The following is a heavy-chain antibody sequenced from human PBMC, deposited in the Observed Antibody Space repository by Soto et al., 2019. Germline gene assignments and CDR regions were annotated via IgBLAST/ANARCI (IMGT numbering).Heavy chain of an antibody. D-gene: IGHD3-22*01. V-gene: IGHV3-23*01. Sequence: GGSLRLSCAASGFTFSSYAMSWVRQAPGKGLEWVSAISGSGGSTNYADSVKGRFTISRENSKNTLYLQMNSLRAEDTAVYYCAKSSQTYYYDSSGYFDAFDIWGQGTMVTVSS. CDR2: ISGSGGST. CDR1: GFTFSSYA. J-gene: IGHJ3*02. CDR3: AKSSQTYYYDSSGYFDAFDI.